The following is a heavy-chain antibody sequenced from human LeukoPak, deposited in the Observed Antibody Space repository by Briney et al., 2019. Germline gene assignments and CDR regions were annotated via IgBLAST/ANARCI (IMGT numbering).Heavy chain of an antibody. CDR2: IYYSGST. D-gene: IGHD2-2*01. V-gene: IGHV4-59*01. J-gene: IGHJ4*02. Sequence: SETLSLTCTVSGGSISSYYWSWIRQPPGKGLEWIGYIYYSGSTNYNPSLKSRVTISVDTSKNQFSLKLSSVTAADTAVYYCARDGGSTSWGAFDIWGQGTLVSVSS. CDR1: GGSISSYY. CDR3: ARDGGSTSWGAFDI.